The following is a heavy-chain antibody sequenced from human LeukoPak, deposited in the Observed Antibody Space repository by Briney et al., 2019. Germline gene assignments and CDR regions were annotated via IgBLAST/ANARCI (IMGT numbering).Heavy chain of an antibody. V-gene: IGHV3-74*01. D-gene: IGHD5-24*01. CDR2: VNHDGSST. CDR3: AGEAVEGYNVCDY. Sequence: GGSLRLSCAASGFIFRIYWMHWVRQAPGEGLVWVARVNHDGSSTTYADSVKGRFTISRDNAKNTLYLQMNSLRDEDTAVYYCAGEAVEGYNVCDYWGQGILVTVSS. J-gene: IGHJ4*02. CDR1: GFIFRIYW.